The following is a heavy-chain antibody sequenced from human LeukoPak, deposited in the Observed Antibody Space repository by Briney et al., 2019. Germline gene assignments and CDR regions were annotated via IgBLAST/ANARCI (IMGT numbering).Heavy chain of an antibody. CDR1: GFIFSNYP. CDR2: VSGSDGST. J-gene: IGHJ3*02. Sequence: PGGSLRLSCAASGFIFSNYPMSWVRQAPGKGLEWVSGVSGSDGSTYYADSVKGRFTISRDNSKNTLYLQMNGLRAEDTALYYCATTGMYWNGYYIDYRAFDNWGQGTMVTVSS. D-gene: IGHD3-3*01. V-gene: IGHV3-23*01. CDR3: ATTGMYWNGYYIDYRAFDN.